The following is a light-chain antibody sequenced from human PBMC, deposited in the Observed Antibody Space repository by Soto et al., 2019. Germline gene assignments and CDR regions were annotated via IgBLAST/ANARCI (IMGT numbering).Light chain of an antibody. CDR1: QSVSSY. V-gene: IGKV3-11*01. CDR3: QQRSNWSLT. Sequence: EIVLTQSRSTLSLSPGERATLSCRASQSVSSYLAWYQQKPGQAPRLLIYDASNRATGIPARFSGSGSGTDFTLTISSLEPEDFAVYYCQQRSNWSLTFGGGTTVEIK. CDR2: DAS. J-gene: IGKJ4*01.